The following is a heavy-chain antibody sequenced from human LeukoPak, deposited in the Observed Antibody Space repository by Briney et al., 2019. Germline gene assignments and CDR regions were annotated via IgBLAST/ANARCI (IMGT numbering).Heavy chain of an antibody. CDR2: ISSSGSTI. V-gene: IGHV3-48*03. CDR3: AKDSIAVAGRWLDY. J-gene: IGHJ4*02. D-gene: IGHD6-19*01. Sequence: PGGSLRLSCAASGFTFSSYEMNWVRQAPGKGLEWVSYISSSGSTIYYADSVKGRFTISRDNAKNSLYLQMNSLRAEDTALYYCAKDSIAVAGRWLDYWGQGTLVTVSS. CDR1: GFTFSSYE.